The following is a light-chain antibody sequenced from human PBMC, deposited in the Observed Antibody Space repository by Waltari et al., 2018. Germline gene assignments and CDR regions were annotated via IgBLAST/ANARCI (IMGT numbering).Light chain of an antibody. Sequence: DIQLTQSPSFLSASVGDRVTITCRASQGISSYLAWYQQKPGKAPKLLIYAASTLQSGVPSRFSGSGSGTEFTLTISSLQPEDFASYYCQQYNSYPQGTFGPGTKVDIK. CDR1: QGISSY. CDR3: QQYNSYPQGT. J-gene: IGKJ3*01. CDR2: AAS. V-gene: IGKV1-9*01.